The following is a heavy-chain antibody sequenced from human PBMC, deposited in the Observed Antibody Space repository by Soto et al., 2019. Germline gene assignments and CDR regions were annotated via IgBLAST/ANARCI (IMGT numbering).Heavy chain of an antibody. CDR1: GGSHW. Sequence: QVQLQEPGPGLVKPSGTLSLTCTVSGGSHWYSCFRQAPGKGLEWIGQIFHDGRASYDPSLQSQVTISIDKSRNQISLNVPSLTAADTAIYYCAQHEGYALHSWGQGALVVVSS. J-gene: IGHJ4*02. CDR3: AQHEGYALHS. V-gene: IGHV4-4*02. D-gene: IGHD2-2*01. CDR2: IFHDGRA.